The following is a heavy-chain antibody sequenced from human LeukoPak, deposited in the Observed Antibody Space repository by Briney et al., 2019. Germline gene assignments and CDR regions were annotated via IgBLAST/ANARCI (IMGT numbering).Heavy chain of an antibody. J-gene: IGHJ4*02. CDR1: GVSLSSPIFY. CDR2: IYYTGDT. V-gene: IGHV4-31*03. CDR3: GKVGGISNR. Sequence: SETLSPTCSVSGVSLSSPIFYWNWIRQHPGKGLEWIGYIYYTGDTFYNPSLKSRVTMSLDTSDNQFSLKMSSVTAADTARYYCGKVGGISNRWGQGTLVTVSS. D-gene: IGHD4-23*01.